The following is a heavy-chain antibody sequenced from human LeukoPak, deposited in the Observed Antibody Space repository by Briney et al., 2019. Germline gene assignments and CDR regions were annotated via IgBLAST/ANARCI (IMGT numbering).Heavy chain of an antibody. D-gene: IGHD3-22*01. CDR3: AKVDHSSAYPDY. V-gene: IGHV3-9*01. CDR2: ISWNSGSI. Sequence: GGSLRLSCAASGFTFHDHAMHWVRQVPGKGLGWVSGISWNSGSIGYADSVKDRFTISRDNAKNSLYLQMNSLGPEDTALYYCAKVDHSSAYPDYWGQGTLVTVSS. J-gene: IGHJ4*02. CDR1: GFTFHDHA.